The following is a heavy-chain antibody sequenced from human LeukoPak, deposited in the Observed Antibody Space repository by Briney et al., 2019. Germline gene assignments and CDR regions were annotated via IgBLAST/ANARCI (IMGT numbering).Heavy chain of an antibody. D-gene: IGHD3-10*01. CDR2: ISSSSSTI. CDR1: GFTFSSYS. V-gene: IGHV3-48*01. Sequence: PGGSLRLSCAASGFTFSSYSMNWVRQAPGKGLEWVSYISSSSSTIYYADSVKGRFTISRDNAKNSLYLQMNSLRAEDTAVYYCAREGYYGSGSQGSSDYWGQGTLVTVSS. CDR3: AREGYYGSGSQGSSDY. J-gene: IGHJ4*02.